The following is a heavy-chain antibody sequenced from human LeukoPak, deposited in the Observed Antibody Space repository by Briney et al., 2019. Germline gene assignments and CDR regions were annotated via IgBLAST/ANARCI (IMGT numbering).Heavy chain of an antibody. CDR3: VEENFRFDY. Sequence: ASVKVSCKASGYTFTAYYMHWVRQAPGQGLEWMGWISPSNGATKYAQKFQGRVTLTTDTSISTAYMELSRLTSDDTAVFYCVEENFRFDYWGQRTLVTVSS. CDR2: ISPSNGAT. V-gene: IGHV1-2*02. J-gene: IGHJ4*02. CDR1: GYTFTAYY. D-gene: IGHD1-7*01.